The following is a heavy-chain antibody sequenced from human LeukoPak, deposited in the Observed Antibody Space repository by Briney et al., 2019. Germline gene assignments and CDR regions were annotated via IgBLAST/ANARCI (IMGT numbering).Heavy chain of an antibody. V-gene: IGHV4-39*07. CDR1: GGSISSSSYY. J-gene: IGHJ4*02. CDR3: ARRRPSRGYSYGGIPYYFDY. D-gene: IGHD5-18*01. CDR2: VYYSGST. Sequence: PSETLSLTCTVSGGSISSSSYYWGWIRQPPGKGLEWIGSVYYSGSTYYNPSLKSRVTISVDTSKNQFSLKLNSVTAADTAVYYCARRRPSRGYSYGGIPYYFDYWGQGTLVTVSS.